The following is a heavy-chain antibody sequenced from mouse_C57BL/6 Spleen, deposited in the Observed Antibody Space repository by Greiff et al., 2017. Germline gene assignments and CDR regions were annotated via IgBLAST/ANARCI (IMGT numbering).Heavy chain of an antibody. V-gene: IGHV3-6*01. CDR2: ISYDGSN. D-gene: IGHD1-1*01. J-gene: IGHJ2*01. CDR3: ARGGPTTVVATDY. Sequence: ESGPGLVKPSQSLSLTCSVTGYSITSGYYWNWIRQFPGNKLEWMGYISYDGSNNYNPSLKNRISITRDTSKNQFFLKLNSVTTEDTATYYCARGGPTTVVATDYWGQGTTLTVSS. CDR1: GYSITSGYY.